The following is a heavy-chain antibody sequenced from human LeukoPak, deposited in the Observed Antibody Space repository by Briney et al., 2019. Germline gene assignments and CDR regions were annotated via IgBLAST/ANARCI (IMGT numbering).Heavy chain of an antibody. J-gene: IGHJ5*02. CDR2: MNPNSGNT. D-gene: IGHD3-3*01. CDR1: GYTFTSYD. Sequence: GASVKVSCKASGYTFTSYDINWVRQATGQGLEWMGWMNPNSGNTGYAQKFQSRVTMTRNTSISTAYMELSSLRSEDTAVYYCARVHVRPIFGVVIGTSRFDPWGQGTLVTVSS. CDR3: ARVHVRPIFGVVIGTSRFDP. V-gene: IGHV1-8*01.